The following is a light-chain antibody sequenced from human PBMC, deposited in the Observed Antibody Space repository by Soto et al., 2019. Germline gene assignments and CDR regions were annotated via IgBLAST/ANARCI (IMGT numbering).Light chain of an antibody. Sequence: QLVLTQPPSASGTPGQRVTISCSGSSSNIGSNFVYWYQQFPGTAPKLLIYRNNQRPSGVPDRFSGSKSGTSASLAISGLPSEDEADYYCAAWDDSLSGWVFGGGTKLTVL. CDR3: AAWDDSLSGWV. J-gene: IGLJ3*02. V-gene: IGLV1-47*01. CDR1: SSNIGSNF. CDR2: RNN.